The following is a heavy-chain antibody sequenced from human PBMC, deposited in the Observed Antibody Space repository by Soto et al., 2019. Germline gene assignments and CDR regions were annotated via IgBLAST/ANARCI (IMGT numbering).Heavy chain of an antibody. Sequence: ASVKVSCKTSGYTFSNYAISWVRQAPGQGLEWMGWVSPYNGNANYTEKFQGRVSMTTDTSTSTAYMELTSLTSDDTAIYYCAGAISLIMAAPAYWGQGTLVTVSS. D-gene: IGHD2-8*01. CDR1: GYTFSNYA. CDR2: VSPYNGNA. CDR3: AGAISLIMAAPAY. J-gene: IGHJ4*02. V-gene: IGHV1-18*04.